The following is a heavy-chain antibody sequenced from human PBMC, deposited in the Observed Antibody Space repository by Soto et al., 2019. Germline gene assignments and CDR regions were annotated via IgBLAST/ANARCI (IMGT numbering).Heavy chain of an antibody. CDR3: ASDRGYTNGVCYTGTWFDP. Sequence: PSETLSLTCTVSGGSISSYYWSWIRQPPEKGREGIGYIYYTGSTNYNPSLNSRVTISIDTSKNQCSLKLNSVTAADTAVHICASDRGYTNGVCYTGTWFDPWGQGTLVTVSS. V-gene: IGHV4-59*01. CDR1: GGSISSYY. J-gene: IGHJ5*02. D-gene: IGHD2-8*01. CDR2: IYYTGST.